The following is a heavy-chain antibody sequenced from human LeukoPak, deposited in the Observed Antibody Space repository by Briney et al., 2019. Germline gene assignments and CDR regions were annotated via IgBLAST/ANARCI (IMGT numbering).Heavy chain of an antibody. V-gene: IGHV1-18*04. CDR2: ISAYNGNT. Sequence: GASVKVSCKASGYTFTSYGISWVRQAPGQGREWMGWISAYNGNTNYAQKLQGRVTMTTDTSTSTAYMELRSLRSDDTAVYYCARDMVRGVTLWSTFDYWGQGTLVTVSS. J-gene: IGHJ4*02. D-gene: IGHD3-10*01. CDR1: GYTFTSYG. CDR3: ARDMVRGVTLWSTFDY.